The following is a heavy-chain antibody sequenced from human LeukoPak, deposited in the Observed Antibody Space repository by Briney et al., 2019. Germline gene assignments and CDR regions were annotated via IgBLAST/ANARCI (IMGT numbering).Heavy chain of an antibody. J-gene: IGHJ4*02. CDR3: ARNSGYHFLYFDY. D-gene: IGHD5-12*01. Sequence: PGGSVTLSHAASGFTVSSNYMSWVRQAPGKGLEWVSVLYSGGSTYYADSVKGRFTIARDNSKNTLYLQMNSLRAEDTAVYYCARNSGYHFLYFDYWGQGTLVTVSS. CDR1: GFTVSSNY. V-gene: IGHV3-66*01. CDR2: LYSGGST.